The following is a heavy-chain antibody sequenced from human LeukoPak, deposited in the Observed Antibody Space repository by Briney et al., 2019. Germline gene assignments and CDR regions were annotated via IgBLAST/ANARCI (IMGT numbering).Heavy chain of an antibody. V-gene: IGHV4-61*02. Sequence: SETLSLTCTVSGGSINGGNYYWTWLRQPAGKGLEWIRRISPSGSTNHNPSLTSRVTISVDTSKNQFSLKLNFVTAADTAVYYCARVSYQEGVDYWGQGALVTVSS. CDR3: ARVSYQEGVDY. J-gene: IGHJ4*02. D-gene: IGHD2-2*01. CDR2: ISPSGST. CDR1: GGSINGGNYY.